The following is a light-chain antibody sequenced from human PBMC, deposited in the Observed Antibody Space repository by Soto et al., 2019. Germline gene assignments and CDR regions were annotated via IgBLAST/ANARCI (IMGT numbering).Light chain of an antibody. V-gene: IGLV2-23*02. CDR2: EVS. CDR1: SSDVGSYNL. CDR3: CSYAGSSTDV. Sequence: QSVLTQPASVSGSPGQSITISCTGTSSDVGSYNLVSWYQQHPGKAPKLMIYEVSKRPSGVSNRFSGSKSGNTASLTISGLQAEDEADYYCCSYAGSSTDVFGTWTKLTVL. J-gene: IGLJ1*01.